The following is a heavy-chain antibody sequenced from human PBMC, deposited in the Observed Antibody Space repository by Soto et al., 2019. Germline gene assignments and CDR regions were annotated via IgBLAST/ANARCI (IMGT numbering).Heavy chain of an antibody. CDR2: LFYRGNA. CDR3: ARVDVAARRSNYFFYYGMGV. J-gene: IGHJ6*02. Sequence: QVHLQESGPGLVESSQTLSLTCTVSGGSISGEYYYWTRIPPHPANPPDRPGLLFYRGNAAYNPSLKRRLTIAVDTSKSQFSLKLNSVTAADSAIYYCARVDVAARRSNYFFYYGMGVWGQGTAVTVS. CDR1: GGSISGEYYY. D-gene: IGHD6-6*01. V-gene: IGHV4-31*03.